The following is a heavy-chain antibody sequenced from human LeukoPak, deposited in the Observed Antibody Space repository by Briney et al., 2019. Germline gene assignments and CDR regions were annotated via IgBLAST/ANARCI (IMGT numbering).Heavy chain of an antibody. V-gene: IGHV4-39*01. CDR3: ARNHFVDTAFDI. CDR2: IYYSGST. D-gene: IGHD5-18*01. Sequence: SETLSLTCTVSGGSISSSSYYWGWIRQPPGKGLEWIGSIYYSGSTYYNPSLKSRVTISVDTSKNQFSLKLSSVTAADTAVYYCARNHFVDTAFDIWGQGTMVTVSS. CDR1: GGSISSSSYY. J-gene: IGHJ3*02.